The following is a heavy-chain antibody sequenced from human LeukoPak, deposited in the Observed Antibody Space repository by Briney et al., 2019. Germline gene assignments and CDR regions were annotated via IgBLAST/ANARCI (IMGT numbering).Heavy chain of an antibody. Sequence: SETLSLTCTVSGGSISSGSYYWSWIRQPAGKGLEWIGRIYTSGSTNYNPSLKSRVTISIDTSKNQFSLKLSSVTAADTAVYYCARDLYSSRTNDAFVIWGQGTVVTVSS. CDR1: GGSISSGSYY. J-gene: IGHJ3*02. V-gene: IGHV4-61*02. CDR3: ARDLYSSRTNDAFVI. D-gene: IGHD6-13*01. CDR2: IYTSGST.